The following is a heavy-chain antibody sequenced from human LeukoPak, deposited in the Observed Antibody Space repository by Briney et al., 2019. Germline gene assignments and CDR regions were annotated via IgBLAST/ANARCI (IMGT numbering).Heavy chain of an antibody. CDR1: GGSISSSNW. J-gene: IGHJ6*03. CDR3: ARDLRGYSYYYYYYMDV. CDR2: LYHSGST. V-gene: IGHV4-4*02. D-gene: IGHD3-22*01. Sequence: SETLSLTCAVSGGSISSSNWWSWVRQPPGKGLEWIGELYHSGSTNYNPSLKSRVTISVDKSKNQFSLKLSSVTAADTAVYYCARDLRGYSYYYYYYMDVWGKGTAVTISS.